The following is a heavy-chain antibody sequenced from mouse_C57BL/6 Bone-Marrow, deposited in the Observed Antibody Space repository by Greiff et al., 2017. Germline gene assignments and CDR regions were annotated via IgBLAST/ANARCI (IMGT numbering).Heavy chain of an antibody. D-gene: IGHD2-5*01. J-gene: IGHJ1*03. CDR3: ARPYYSNYWYFDI. Sequence: QVQLQQPGAELVKPGASVKMSCKASGYTFTSYWITWVKQRPGQGLEWIGGIYPGSGSPNYNEKFKSKATLTVDKSSSTAYMQRSSLTSEDSAVYYCARPYYSNYWYFDIWGTGTTVTVSS. CDR2: IYPGSGSP. CDR1: GYTFTSYW. V-gene: IGHV1-55*01.